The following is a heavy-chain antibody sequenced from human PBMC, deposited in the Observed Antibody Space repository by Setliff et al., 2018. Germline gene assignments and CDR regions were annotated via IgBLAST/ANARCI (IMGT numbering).Heavy chain of an antibody. CDR1: GGSVSNSGFF. J-gene: IGHJ5*02. Sequence: PSETLSLTCTVSGGSVSNSGFFWGWLRQAPGKGLEWIGNIYDSGSSNYNASLKSRLIITRETSKNQISLKLTSVTAADTAVYYCGRGFSRIEGWGNWFDPWGQGILVTVSS. V-gene: IGHV4-39*01. CDR2: IYDSGSS. D-gene: IGHD2-15*01. CDR3: GRGFSRIEGWGNWFDP.